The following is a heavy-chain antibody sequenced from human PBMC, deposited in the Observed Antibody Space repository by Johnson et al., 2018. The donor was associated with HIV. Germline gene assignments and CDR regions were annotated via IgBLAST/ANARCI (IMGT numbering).Heavy chain of an antibody. J-gene: IGHJ3*02. D-gene: IGHD3-16*01. Sequence: VQLVESGGGLVQPGGSLRLSCAASGFTISGFYMSWVRQAPGKVPEWLSVVSSGGTSYSADSVRGRFTVSRDNSKNTLYLQMSSLRAEDTALYYCVRDDRPDGFDIWGQGTMVTVSS. CDR2: VSSGGTS. V-gene: IGHV3-66*02. CDR1: GFTISGFY. CDR3: VRDDRPDGFDI.